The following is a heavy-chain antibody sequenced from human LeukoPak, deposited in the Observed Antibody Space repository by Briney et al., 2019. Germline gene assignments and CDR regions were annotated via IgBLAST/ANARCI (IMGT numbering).Heavy chain of an antibody. CDR2: ISYDGSNK. J-gene: IGHJ4*02. V-gene: IGHV3-30-3*01. D-gene: IGHD6-6*01. Sequence: GGSLRLSCAASGFTFSSYAMHWVRQAPGKGLEWVAVISYDGSNKYYADSVKGRFTISRDNSKNTLHLQMNSLRAEDTAVYYCASLYSSSSHVDYWGQGTLVTVSS. CDR3: ASLYSSSSHVDY. CDR1: GFTFSSYA.